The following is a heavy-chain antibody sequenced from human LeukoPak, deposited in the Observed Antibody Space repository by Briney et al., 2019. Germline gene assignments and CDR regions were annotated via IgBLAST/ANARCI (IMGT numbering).Heavy chain of an antibody. D-gene: IGHD3-3*01. CDR1: GYSFTSYW. CDR2: IYPGDSDT. J-gene: IGHJ3*02. Sequence: GESLKISFKGSGYSFTSYWIGWVRQMPGKGLGWMGIIYPGDSDTRYSPSFQGQVTISADKSISTAYLQWSSLKASDTAMYYCARSYYDFWSGRGDAFDIWGQGTTVTVSS. V-gene: IGHV5-51*01. CDR3: ARSYYDFWSGRGDAFDI.